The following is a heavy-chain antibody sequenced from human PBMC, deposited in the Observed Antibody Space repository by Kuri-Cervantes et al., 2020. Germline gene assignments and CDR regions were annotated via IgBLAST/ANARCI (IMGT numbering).Heavy chain of an antibody. CDR2: LSASGGST. V-gene: IGHV3-23*01. D-gene: IGHD3-22*01. Sequence: GESLKISCAASGFTFSSYSMNWVRQAPGKGLEWVSGLSASGGSTYYADSVKGRFTISRDNSKSTLYLQMNSLRAEDTALYYCAKDPQGYYDSSDDYNWGKGTLVTVSS. CDR1: GFTFSSYS. CDR3: AKDPQGYYDSSDDYN. J-gene: IGHJ4*02.